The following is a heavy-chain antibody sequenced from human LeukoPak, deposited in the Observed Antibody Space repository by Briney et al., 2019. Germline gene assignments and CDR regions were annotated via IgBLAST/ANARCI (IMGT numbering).Heavy chain of an antibody. CDR1: GFTFNTYS. CDR3: AKDKPQYRYYDSSGYYYNFPYFDY. J-gene: IGHJ4*02. V-gene: IGHV3-30*18. D-gene: IGHD3-22*01. CDR2: ISYDGSNK. Sequence: GGSLRLSCAASGFTFNTYSMNWVRQAPGKGLEWVAVISYDGSNKYYADSVKGRFTISRDNSKNTLYLQMNSLRAEDTAVYYCAKDKPQYRYYDSSGYYYNFPYFDYWGQGTLVTVSS.